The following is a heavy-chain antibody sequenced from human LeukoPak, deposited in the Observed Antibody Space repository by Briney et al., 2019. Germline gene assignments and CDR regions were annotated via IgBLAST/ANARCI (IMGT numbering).Heavy chain of an antibody. V-gene: IGHV3-49*03. CDR2: IRSKAYGGTT. D-gene: IGHD3-22*01. CDR1: GFTFSSYA. Sequence: QPGGSLRLSCAASGFTFSSYAMSWFRQAPGKGLEWVGFIRSKAYGGTTEYAASVKGRFTISRDDSKSIAYLQMNSLKTEDTAVYYCTRAYYYDSRRPGYWGQGTLVTVSS. CDR3: TRAYYYDSRRPGY. J-gene: IGHJ4*02.